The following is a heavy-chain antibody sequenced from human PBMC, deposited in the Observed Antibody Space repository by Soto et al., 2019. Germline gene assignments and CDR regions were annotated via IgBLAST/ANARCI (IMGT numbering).Heavy chain of an antibody. CDR3: ARAAFLRFLEWGTFDP. D-gene: IGHD3-3*01. CDR2: VIPIFGTA. CDR1: GGTFSSYA. Sequence: QVQLVQSGAEVKKPGSSVKVSCKASGGTFSSYAISWVRQAPGQGLEWMGGVIPIFGTANYEQKFQGRVTITEDESTRTAYMELRSLRSEDTAVYYCARAAFLRFLEWGTFDPWGQGTLVTVSS. J-gene: IGHJ5*02. V-gene: IGHV1-69*01.